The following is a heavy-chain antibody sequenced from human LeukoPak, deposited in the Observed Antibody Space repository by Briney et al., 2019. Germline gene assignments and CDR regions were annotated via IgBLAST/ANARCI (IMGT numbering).Heavy chain of an antibody. J-gene: IGHJ4*02. CDR3: ARVEPPGAKEDY. V-gene: IGHV1-2*04. CDR2: INPNSGGT. D-gene: IGHD1-26*01. CDR1: GYTFTSYD. Sequence: ASVKVSCKASGYTFTSYDINWVRQATGQGLEWMGWINPNSGGTNYAQKFQGWVTMTRDTSISTAYMELSRLRSDDTAVYYCARVEPPGAKEDYWGQGTLVTVSS.